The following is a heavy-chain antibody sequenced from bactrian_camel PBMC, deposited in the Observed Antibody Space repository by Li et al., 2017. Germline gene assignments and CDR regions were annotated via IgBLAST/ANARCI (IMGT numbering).Heavy chain of an antibody. CDR1: GSAVSNLY. CDR3: AADQYAFNLGNAYRY. V-gene: IGHV3S57*01. Sequence: HVQLVESGGGSVQAGGSLRLSCAASGSAVSNLYMAWFRQAPGKEREGVAYLANNGGTDYTFAVAGRFTISKGNAKDTLYLQMDSLKPEDSAMYYCAADQYAFNLGNAYRYWGQGTQVTVS. D-gene: IGHD1*01. CDR2: LANNGGT. J-gene: IGHJ4*01.